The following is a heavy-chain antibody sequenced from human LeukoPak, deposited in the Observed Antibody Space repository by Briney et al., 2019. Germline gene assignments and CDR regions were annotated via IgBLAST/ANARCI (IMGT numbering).Heavy chain of an antibody. CDR3: ARYPASFYYGMDV. CDR1: GFTFSSYG. Sequence: GRSLRLSCAASGFTFSSYGMHWVRQAPGKGLEWVAVIWYDGSNKYYADSVKGRFTISRDNSKNTLYLQMNSLRAEDMAVYYCARYPASFYYGMDVWGQGTTVTVSS. CDR2: IWYDGSNK. V-gene: IGHV3-33*01. J-gene: IGHJ6*02.